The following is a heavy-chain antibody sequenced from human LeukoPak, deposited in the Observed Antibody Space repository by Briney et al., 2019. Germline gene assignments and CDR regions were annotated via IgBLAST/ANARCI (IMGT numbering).Heavy chain of an antibody. CDR3: ARGGSSWYTWAWFDY. V-gene: IGHV1-18*01. CDR1: GYTFTSYG. J-gene: IGHJ4*02. Sequence: ASVKVSCKAPGYTFTSYGISWVRQAPGQGLGWMGWISAYNGNTNYAQKLQGRVTMTTDTSTSTAYMELRSLRSDDTAVYYCARGGSSWYTWAWFDYWGQGTLVTVSS. D-gene: IGHD6-13*01. CDR2: ISAYNGNT.